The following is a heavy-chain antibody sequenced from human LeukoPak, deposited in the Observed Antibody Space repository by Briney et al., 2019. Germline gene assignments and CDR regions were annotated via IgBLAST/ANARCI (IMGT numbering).Heavy chain of an antibody. V-gene: IGHV3-7*01. CDR2: IKQDGSEK. Sequence: GGSLRLSCAASGFTFSSYWMSWVRQAPGKGLEWVADIKQDGSEKYYVDSVKGRFTISRDNTKNSLYLQLNSLRAEDTAVYYCARVEYYDSSGYTYWGQGTLVTVSS. J-gene: IGHJ4*02. D-gene: IGHD3-22*01. CDR3: ARVEYYDSSGYTY. CDR1: GFTFSSYW.